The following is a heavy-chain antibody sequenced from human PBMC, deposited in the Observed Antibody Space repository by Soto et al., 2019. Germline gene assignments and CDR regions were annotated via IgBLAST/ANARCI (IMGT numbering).Heavy chain of an antibody. D-gene: IGHD3-3*02. J-gene: IGHJ6*02. Sequence: PGGSLRLSCAASGFTFSSYWMSWVRQAPGKGLEWVSGISGSAANTYYADSVKGRFTISRDNSKNTLYLQMNSLRAEDTALYYCAKRSISISTYSYYALDVWGQGTTVTVSS. CDR2: ISGSAANT. CDR1: GFTFSSYW. CDR3: AKRSISISTYSYYALDV. V-gene: IGHV3-23*01.